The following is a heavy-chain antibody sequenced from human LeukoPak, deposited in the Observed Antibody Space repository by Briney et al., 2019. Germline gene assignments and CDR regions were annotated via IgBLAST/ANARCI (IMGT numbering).Heavy chain of an antibody. D-gene: IGHD7-27*01. CDR1: GGSISSYY. V-gene: IGHV4-59*01. Sequence: SETLSLTCTVSGGSISSYYWSWVRQPPGKGLEWIGYMYYSGSTNYNPSLKSRVTISVDASKNQLSLKLRSVTAADTAVYYCARGQSGVFDYWGQGTLVTVSS. CDR2: MYYSGST. J-gene: IGHJ4*02. CDR3: ARGQSGVFDY.